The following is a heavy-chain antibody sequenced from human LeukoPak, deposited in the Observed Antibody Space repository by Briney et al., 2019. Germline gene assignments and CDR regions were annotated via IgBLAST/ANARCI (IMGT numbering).Heavy chain of an antibody. V-gene: IGHV4-39*07. CDR1: GGSISSSSYY. D-gene: IGHD1-26*01. CDR3: ARRRIVGATRPGNWFDP. Sequence: SETLSLTCTVSGGSISSSSYYWGWIRQPPGKGLDWIGSIYYSGSTNYNPSLKSRVTISVDTSKNQFSLKLSSVTAADTAVYYCARRRIVGATRPGNWFDPWGQGTLVTISS. J-gene: IGHJ5*02. CDR2: IYYSGST.